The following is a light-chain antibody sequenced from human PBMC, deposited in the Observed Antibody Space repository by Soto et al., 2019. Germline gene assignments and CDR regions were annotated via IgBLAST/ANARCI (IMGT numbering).Light chain of an antibody. CDR1: SSNIGAGLD. J-gene: IGLJ1*01. CDR2: ANS. V-gene: IGLV1-40*01. Sequence: QSVLTQPPSVSGAPGQRVTISCTGSSSNIGAGLDVHWYQQLPGTAPRLLIYANSNRPSGVPDRFSGSKSGTSASLAITGLQAEDEADYYCQSYDSSLSGSIVFGTGTKVTVL. CDR3: QSYDSSLSGSIV.